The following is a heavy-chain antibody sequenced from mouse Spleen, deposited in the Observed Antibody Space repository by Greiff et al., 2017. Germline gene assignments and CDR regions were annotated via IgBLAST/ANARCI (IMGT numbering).Heavy chain of an antibody. J-gene: IGHJ4*01. D-gene: IGHD2-3*01. CDR1: GYAFSSYW. CDR2: IYPGSGNT. V-gene: IGHV1-80*01. Sequence: QVQLQQSGAELVKPGASVKISCKASGYAFSSYWMNWVKQRPGKGLERIGQIYPGSGNTYYNEKFKGKATLTAEKSSSTAYMQLSSLTSEDSAVYFCARCIYDGYYGAMDYWGQGTSVTVSS. CDR3: ARCIYDGYYGAMDY.